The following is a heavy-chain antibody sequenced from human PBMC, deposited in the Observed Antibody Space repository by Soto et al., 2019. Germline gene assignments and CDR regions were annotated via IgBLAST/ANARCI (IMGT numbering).Heavy chain of an antibody. CDR3: AIHRQLETKLISAVDI. D-gene: IGHD6-13*01. V-gene: IGHV4-39*01. CDR1: GGSVSSSGHY. CDR2: MYYRGST. Sequence: QVQVQESGPGLTKPSETLSLTCTVSGGSVSSSGHYWGWIRQSPGKGLEWIETMYYRGSTYYNPSLDSRLTISLDTSKNQCSLRLKSVTAADTAMYYCAIHRQLETKLISAVDIWGQGTMVTVSS. J-gene: IGHJ3*02.